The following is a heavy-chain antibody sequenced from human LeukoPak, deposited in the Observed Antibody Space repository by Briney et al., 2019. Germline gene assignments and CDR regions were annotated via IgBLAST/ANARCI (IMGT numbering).Heavy chain of an antibody. J-gene: IGHJ4*02. CDR1: GGTYSSYA. CDR3: ASDTSGYYFGY. V-gene: IGHV1-69*06. Sequence: GASVKVSGKASGGTYSSYAISWVRQAHGQGLEWMGGIIPIFGTANYAQKFQGRVTTTADNSTSTAYMELSSLRSEDTAVYYFASDTSGYYFGYWGQGTLVTVSS. CDR2: IIPIFGTA. D-gene: IGHD3-22*01.